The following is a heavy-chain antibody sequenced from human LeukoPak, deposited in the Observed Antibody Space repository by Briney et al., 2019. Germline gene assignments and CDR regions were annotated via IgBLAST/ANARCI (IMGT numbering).Heavy chain of an antibody. CDR3: TREGGMITFGGVIANFDY. J-gene: IGHJ4*02. Sequence: GGSLRLSCTASGFTFGVYAMSWFRQAPGKGLEWVGFIRSKAYGGTTEYAASVKGRFTISRDDSKSIAYLQMNSLKTEDTAVYYCTREGGMITFGGVIANFDYWGQGTLVTVSS. CDR2: IRSKAYGGTT. V-gene: IGHV3-49*03. CDR1: GFTFGVYA. D-gene: IGHD3-16*02.